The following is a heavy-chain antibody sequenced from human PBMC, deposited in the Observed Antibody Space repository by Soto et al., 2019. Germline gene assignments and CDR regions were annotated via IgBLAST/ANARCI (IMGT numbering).Heavy chain of an antibody. CDR1: GDSVSNNGAT. CDR3: ARDPPDFNSGFDS. Sequence: SQTLSLTCAIFGDSVSNNGATWNWIRQSPSRGLEWLGRAYYRSRWHYDYATSVRSRITINPDTSKNQFSLQLSSVTPEDTAVYYCARDPPDFNSGFDSWGQGSLVTVSS. D-gene: IGHD1-26*01. CDR2: AYYRSRWHY. J-gene: IGHJ4*02. V-gene: IGHV6-1*01.